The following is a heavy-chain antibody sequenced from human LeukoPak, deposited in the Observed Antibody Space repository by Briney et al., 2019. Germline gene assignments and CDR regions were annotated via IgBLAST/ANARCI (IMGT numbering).Heavy chain of an antibody. Sequence: SETLSLTCTVSGGSISSYYWSWIRQPPGKGLEWIGYIYYSGSTNYNPSLKSRVTISLDTSKNQFSLKLTSVTAADTAVYYCARDQGSSGYFDYWGQGTLVTVSS. CDR2: IYYSGST. D-gene: IGHD3-3*01. CDR3: ARDQGSSGYFDY. V-gene: IGHV4-59*01. J-gene: IGHJ4*02. CDR1: GGSISSYY.